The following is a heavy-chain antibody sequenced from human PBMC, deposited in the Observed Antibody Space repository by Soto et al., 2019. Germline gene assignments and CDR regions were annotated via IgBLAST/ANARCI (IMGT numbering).Heavy chain of an antibody. V-gene: IGHV3-21*01. CDR3: SRGARPHPTYYYATDV. CDR2: ITSGSYI. CDR1: AFTFSSST. J-gene: IGHJ6*01. D-gene: IGHD6-6*01. Sequence: GGSLRLSCAGSAFTFSSSTLNWVRQAPGRGLEWVSSITSGSYIYYAESVKGRFTISRDNAENSLFLHMNSLRADDTAVYYCSRGARPHPTYYYATDVWGQGTTVTVSS.